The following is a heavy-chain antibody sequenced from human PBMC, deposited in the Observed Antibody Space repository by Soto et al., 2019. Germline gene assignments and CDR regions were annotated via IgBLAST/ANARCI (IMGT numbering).Heavy chain of an antibody. V-gene: IGHV1-69*02. CDR3: ATNYGSGSTHFDY. CDR2: VIPMVGMS. CDR1: RGTFSYNT. Sequence: QVQLVQSGAEVKKPGSSVKVSCTASRGTFSYNTISWVRQAPGQGLEWMGRVIPMVGMSSYAQKFQGRLTITADKSTSTVYMVLNSLSPEDTAVYYCATNYGSGSTHFDYWGQGTLVTVSS. D-gene: IGHD3-10*01. J-gene: IGHJ4*02.